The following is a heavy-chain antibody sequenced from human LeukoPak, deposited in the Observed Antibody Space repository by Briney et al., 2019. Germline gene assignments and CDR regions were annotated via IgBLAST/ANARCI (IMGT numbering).Heavy chain of an antibody. D-gene: IGHD3-3*01. J-gene: IGHJ4*02. CDR1: GGSISNNAYH. V-gene: IGHV4-39*01. CDR2: ISHSGTT. CDR3: ARGITVFGVTIRYYFDY. Sequence: PSETLPLTCTVSGGSISNNAYHWGWIRQSPGKGLEWLGSISHSGTTSYYPFLRSRATISVDRSKNQFSLSLASVTAADTAICYCARGITVFGVTIRYYFDYWGQGSLVTVSS.